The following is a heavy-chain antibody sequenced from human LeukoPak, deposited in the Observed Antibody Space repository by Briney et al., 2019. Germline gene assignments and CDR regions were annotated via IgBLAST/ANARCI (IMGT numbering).Heavy chain of an antibody. D-gene: IGHD3-10*01. CDR2: INPKSGAT. CDR3: ARARSSTLRIVFEF. Sequence: ASVKVSCKASGYTFNDYYMHWVRQAPGQGLVWMGWINPKSGATTYSQKFQDRVIMTGDTSISTAYMELNGLRTDDTAMYYCARARSSTLRIVFEFWGQGALVIVSS. CDR1: GYTFNDYY. V-gene: IGHV1-2*02. J-gene: IGHJ4*02.